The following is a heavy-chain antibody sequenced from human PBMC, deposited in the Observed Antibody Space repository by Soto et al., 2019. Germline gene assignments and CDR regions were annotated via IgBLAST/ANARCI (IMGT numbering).Heavy chain of an antibody. D-gene: IGHD6-6*01. J-gene: IGHJ4*02. Sequence: ASVKVSCKASGYTFTSYGISWVRQAPGQGLEWMGWISAYNGNTNYAQKLQGRVTMTTDTSTSTSYMELRSLRSDDTAVYYCATVQPRYSSSSFLSGWGQGTLVTVSS. V-gene: IGHV1-18*01. CDR3: ATVQPRYSSSSFLSG. CDR2: ISAYNGNT. CDR1: GYTFTSYG.